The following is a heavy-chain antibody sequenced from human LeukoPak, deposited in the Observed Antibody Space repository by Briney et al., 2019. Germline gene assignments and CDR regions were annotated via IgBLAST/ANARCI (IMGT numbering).Heavy chain of an antibody. CDR2: INPNSGGT. CDR3: ARVRGIAAAGTAFDY. V-gene: IGHV1-2*02. Sequence: ASVKVSCKAYGYTFTGYYMHWVRQAPGQGLEWMGWINPNSGGTNYAQKFQGRVTMTRDTSISTAYMELSRLRSDDTAVYYCARVRGIAAAGTAFDYWGQGTLVTVSS. CDR1: GYTFTGYY. J-gene: IGHJ4*02. D-gene: IGHD6-13*01.